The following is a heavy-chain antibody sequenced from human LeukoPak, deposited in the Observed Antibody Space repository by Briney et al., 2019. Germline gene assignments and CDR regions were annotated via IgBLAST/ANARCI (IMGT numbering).Heavy chain of an antibody. V-gene: IGHV4-59*01. J-gene: IGHJ4*02. Sequence: SETLSLTCTVSDGSFYNNYWRWIRQPPGRGLEWIGYIYYSGSTNYNPFLKSRVTISVDTSKNQFSLKLSSVTAADTAVYYCARGRGDSYGYPLDYWGQGTLVTVSS. CDR3: ARGRGDSYGYPLDY. D-gene: IGHD5-18*01. CDR2: IYYSGST. CDR1: DGSFYNNY.